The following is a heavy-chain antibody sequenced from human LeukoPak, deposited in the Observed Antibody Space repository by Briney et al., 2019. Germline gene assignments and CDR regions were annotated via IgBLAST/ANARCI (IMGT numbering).Heavy chain of an antibody. D-gene: IGHD3-10*01. CDR2: INNDGINT. J-gene: IGHJ5*02. CDR3: AKDRGFHGSGPQQFDP. Sequence: GGSLRLSCAASGFSFSSNWMRWVRQVPGKGLVWVSRINNDGINTMYADSAKGRFTVSRDNAKNTLYLQMNSLRAEDTDVYYCAKDRGFHGSGPQQFDPWGQGTLVTVSS. V-gene: IGHV3-74*03. CDR1: GFSFSSNW.